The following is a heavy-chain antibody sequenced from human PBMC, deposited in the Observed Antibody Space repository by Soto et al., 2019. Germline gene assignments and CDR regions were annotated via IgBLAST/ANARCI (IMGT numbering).Heavy chain of an antibody. CDR2: INWNGGST. D-gene: IGHD3-22*01. J-gene: IGHJ4*02. V-gene: IGHV3-20*04. CDR1: GFTFDDYG. Sequence: GGSLRLSCAASGFTFDDYGMSWVRQAPGKGLEWVSGINWNGGSTGYADSVKGRFTISRDNAKNSLYLQMNSLRAEDTSLYYCARVLPISYYYDSSGYYPYFDYWGQGTLVTVSS. CDR3: ARVLPISYYYDSSGYYPYFDY.